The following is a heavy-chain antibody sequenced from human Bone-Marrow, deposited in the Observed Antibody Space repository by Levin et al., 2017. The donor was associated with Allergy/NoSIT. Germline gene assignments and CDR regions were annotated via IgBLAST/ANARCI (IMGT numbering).Heavy chain of an antibody. D-gene: IGHD6-13*01. V-gene: IGHV3-43*01. CDR3: AKEGPGYIDHIDV. J-gene: IGHJ6*03. CDR2: ITWNGGRT. CDR1: GFTFGEYT. Sequence: SCVSSGFTFGEYTMHWVRQAPGKGLEWVSLITWNGGRTSYSDSVKGRFTISRDNRENSLYLQMNSLRTEDTALYYCAKEGPGYIDHIDVWGKGTTVTVSS.